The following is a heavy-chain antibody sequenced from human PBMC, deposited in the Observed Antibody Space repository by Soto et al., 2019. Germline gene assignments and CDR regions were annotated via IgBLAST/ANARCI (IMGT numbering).Heavy chain of an antibody. CDR1: GGTFSSYT. V-gene: IGHV1-69*02. J-gene: IGHJ4*02. CDR2: IIPILGIA. Sequence: ASVKVSCKASGGTFSSYTISWVRQAPGQGLEWMGRIIPILGIANYAQKFQGRVTITADKSTSTAYMELSSLRSEDTAVYYCAGRYGSGSYKPYPETIDYWGQGTLVTVSS. D-gene: IGHD3-10*01. CDR3: AGRYGSGSYKPYPETIDY.